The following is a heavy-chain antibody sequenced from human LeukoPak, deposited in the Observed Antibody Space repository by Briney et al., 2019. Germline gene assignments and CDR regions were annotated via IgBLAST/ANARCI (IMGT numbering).Heavy chain of an antibody. CDR1: GFTFSSYA. V-gene: IGHV3-23*01. D-gene: IGHD3-9*01. J-gene: IGHJ4*02. Sequence: GGSLRLSCAASGFTFSSYAMSWVRQAPGKGLEWVSAISGSGGSTYYADSVKGRFTISRDNSKNTLYLQMNSLRAEDTAVYYCAKGARYFNWLAREYYFDYWGQGTLVTVSS. CDR2: ISGSGGST. CDR3: AKGARYFNWLAREYYFDY.